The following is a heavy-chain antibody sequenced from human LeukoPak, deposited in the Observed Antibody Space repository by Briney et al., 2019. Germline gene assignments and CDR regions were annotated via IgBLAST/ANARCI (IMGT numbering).Heavy chain of an antibody. D-gene: IGHD2-15*01. J-gene: IGHJ4*03. CDR3: AKQLGYCSDGSCYFPY. V-gene: IGHV3-23*01. CDR2: ISNNGGYT. CDR1: GFMFSSNW. Sequence: GGSLRLSCAASGFMFSSNWMSWVRQAPGKGLEWVSAISNNGGYTYYADSVQGRFTISRDNSKSTLCLQMNSLRAEDTAVYYCAKQLGYCSDGSCYFPYWGQGTLVTVSS.